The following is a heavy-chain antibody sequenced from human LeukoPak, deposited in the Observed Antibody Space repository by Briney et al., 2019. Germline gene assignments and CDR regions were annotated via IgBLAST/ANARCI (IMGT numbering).Heavy chain of an antibody. CDR3: ARGVYIAAAQYGY. CDR2: IYYSGTT. D-gene: IGHD6-13*01. Sequence: PSETLSLTCSVSGGSISSYYWSGIRQPPGKGREGIGYIYYSGTTNYNPSLKRRVPISVETSKNQFSLKLSYVTDEDKAVYYCARGVYIAAAQYGYWGQGTLVTVSS. CDR1: GGSISSYY. J-gene: IGHJ4*02. V-gene: IGHV4-59*01.